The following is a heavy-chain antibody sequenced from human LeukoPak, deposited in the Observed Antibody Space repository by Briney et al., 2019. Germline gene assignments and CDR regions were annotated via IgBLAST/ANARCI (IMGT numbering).Heavy chain of an antibody. CDR3: ARAPLRYCSSTSCSCFDY. CDR1: GGSISSGGYS. D-gene: IGHD2-2*01. J-gene: IGHJ4*02. V-gene: IGHV4-30-2*01. Sequence: SQTLSLTCAVSGGSISSGGYSWSWIRQPPGKGLEWIGYIYHSGSTHYNPSLKSRVTISVDRSKNQFSLRLSSVTAADTAVYYCARAPLRYCSSTSCSCFDYWGQGTLVTVSS. CDR2: IYHSGST.